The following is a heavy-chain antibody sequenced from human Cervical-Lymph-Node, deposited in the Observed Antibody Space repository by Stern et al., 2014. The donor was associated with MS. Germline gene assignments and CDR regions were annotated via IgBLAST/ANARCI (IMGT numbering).Heavy chain of an antibody. D-gene: IGHD2-2*01. CDR3: AGPAPLD. Sequence: QVQLVQSGAELKKPGSSVKVSCKASGGSLSTYTITWVRQAPGQGLEWMGRIIPALNVANYAQKFQGRLTITADKSTSTAYMEMSSLRSDETAVYYCAGPAPLDWGQGTLVTVSS. J-gene: IGHJ4*02. V-gene: IGHV1-69*02. CDR1: GGSLSTYT. CDR2: IIPALNVA.